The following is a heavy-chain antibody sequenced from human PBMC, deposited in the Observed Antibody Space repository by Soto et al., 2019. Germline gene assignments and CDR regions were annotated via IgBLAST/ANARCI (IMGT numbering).Heavy chain of an antibody. CDR1: GFTFSDYY. CDR2: ISSSSSYT. J-gene: IGHJ6*02. CDR3: ARDQMEQYGMDV. V-gene: IGHV3-11*06. D-gene: IGHD1-26*01. Sequence: QVQLVESGGGLVKPGGSLRLSCAASGFTFSDYYMSWIRQAPGKGLEWVSYISSSSSYTNYADSVKGRFTISRDNAKNSLYPQMNSLRAEDTAVYYCARDQMEQYGMDVWGQGTTVTVSS.